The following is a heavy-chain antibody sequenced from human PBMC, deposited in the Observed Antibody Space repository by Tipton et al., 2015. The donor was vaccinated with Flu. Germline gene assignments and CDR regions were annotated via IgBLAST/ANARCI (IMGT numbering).Heavy chain of an antibody. D-gene: IGHD3-10*01. CDR3: ARDNTAHYGSGSYHTTFDY. Sequence: TLSLTCAVSGYSISSGYYWGWIRQPPGKGLEWIGSIFHSGSTYYNPSLKSRVTISVDTSKNQFSLKLSSVTAADTAVYYCARDNTAHYGSGSYHTTFDYWGQGTLVTVSS. CDR2: IFHSGST. V-gene: IGHV4-38-2*02. CDR1: GYSISSGYY. J-gene: IGHJ4*02.